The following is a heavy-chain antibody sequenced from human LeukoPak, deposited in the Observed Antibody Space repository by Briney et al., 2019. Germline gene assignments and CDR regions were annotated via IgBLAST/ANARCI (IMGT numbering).Heavy chain of an antibody. V-gene: IGHV3-23*01. CDR3: AKPRHYDSSGYYYPQFDY. Sequence: GGSLRLSCAASGFTFSSYEMNWVRQAPGKGLEWVSAISGSGGSTYYADSVKGRFTISRDNSKNTLYLQMNSLRAEDTAVYYCAKPRHYDSSGYYYPQFDYWGQGTLVTVSS. CDR1: GFTFSSYE. J-gene: IGHJ4*02. CDR2: ISGSGGST. D-gene: IGHD3-22*01.